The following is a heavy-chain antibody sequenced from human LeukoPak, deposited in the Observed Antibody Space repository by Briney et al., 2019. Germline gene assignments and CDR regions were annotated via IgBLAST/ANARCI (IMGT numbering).Heavy chain of an antibody. V-gene: IGHV1-2*02. Sequence: ASVKVSCKASGYTFIGYYMHWVRQAPGQGLEWMGWINPNSGGTNYAQKFQGRVTMTRDTSISTAYMELSRLRSDDTAVYYCARGIWFGELSRGRFDPWGQGTLVTVSS. CDR1: GYTFIGYY. J-gene: IGHJ5*02. CDR2: INPNSGGT. CDR3: ARGIWFGELSRGRFDP. D-gene: IGHD3-10*01.